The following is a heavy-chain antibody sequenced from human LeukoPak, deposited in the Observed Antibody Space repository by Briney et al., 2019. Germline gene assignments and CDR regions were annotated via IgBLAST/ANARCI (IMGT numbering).Heavy chain of an antibody. Sequence: GGSLRLSCAASEFTVSSNYMHWVRQAPGKGLEWVSLIYIGGNTFYADSVKGRFTISRDNSKNTLYLQMNSLRAEDTAVYYCARKAQTGSHSGPFDIWGQGTLVTVSS. CDR1: EFTVSSNY. J-gene: IGHJ3*02. CDR2: IYIGGNT. V-gene: IGHV3-53*01. CDR3: ARKAQTGSHSGPFDI. D-gene: IGHD1-26*01.